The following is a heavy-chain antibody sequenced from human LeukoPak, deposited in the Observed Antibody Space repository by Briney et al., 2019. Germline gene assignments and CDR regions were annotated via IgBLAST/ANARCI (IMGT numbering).Heavy chain of an antibody. J-gene: IGHJ4*02. CDR2: ISSSSSYI. CDR1: GFTFSSYS. D-gene: IGHD3-22*01. V-gene: IGHV3-21*01. Sequence: GSLRLSCAASGFTFSSYSMNWVRQAPGKGLEWVSSISSSSSYIYYADSVKGRFTISRDNAKNSLYLQMNSLRAEDTAVYYCARDLDDSSGFDYWGQGTLVTVSS. CDR3: ARDLDDSSGFDY.